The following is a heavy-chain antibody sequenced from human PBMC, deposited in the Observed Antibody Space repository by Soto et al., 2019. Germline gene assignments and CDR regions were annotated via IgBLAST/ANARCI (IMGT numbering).Heavy chain of an antibody. Sequence: TLSLTCTVSRGSISSGGYYWSWIRQHPGKGLEWIGYIYYSGSTYYNPSLKSRVTISVDTSKNQFSVKLSSVTAADTAVYYCAGDPLLYGVDPAALPRFHFDYWGQGTLVTVSS. V-gene: IGHV4-31*03. CDR3: AGDPLLYGVDPAALPRFHFDY. CDR2: IYYSGST. D-gene: IGHD2-2*01. J-gene: IGHJ4*01. CDR1: RGSISSGGYY.